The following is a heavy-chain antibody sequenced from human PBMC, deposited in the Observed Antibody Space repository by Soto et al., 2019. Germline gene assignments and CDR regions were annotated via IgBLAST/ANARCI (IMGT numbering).Heavy chain of an antibody. CDR3: GGQDYSAKGYYFEN. J-gene: IGHJ4*02. D-gene: IGHD4-4*01. Sequence: QLQLQESGSGLVKPSETLSLTCIVSNGSISSRSSYWGWIRQTPGKGLEWIGSIYYIRNTYYNPSLKSRVPISIDTSKTQFSLKMNSVTAADTAVYFCGGQDYSAKGYYFENWGQGALVTVSS. CDR2: IYYIRNT. CDR1: NGSISSRSSY. V-gene: IGHV4-39*01.